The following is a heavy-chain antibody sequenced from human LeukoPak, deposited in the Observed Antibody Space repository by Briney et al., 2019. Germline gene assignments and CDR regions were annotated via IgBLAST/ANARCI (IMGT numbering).Heavy chain of an antibody. Sequence: GGSLRLSCAASGFTFSNYWMNWVRQAPGKGPEWVANIKEDGSEIHYVDSVKGRFTISRDNAKNSLYLQMNSLRAEDTAVYYCAKDGGLWVSAHWGDSWGRGTLVTVSS. J-gene: IGHJ4*02. CDR1: GFTFSNYW. CDR2: IKEDGSEI. CDR3: AKDGGLWVSAHWGDS. D-gene: IGHD7-27*01. V-gene: IGHV3-7*03.